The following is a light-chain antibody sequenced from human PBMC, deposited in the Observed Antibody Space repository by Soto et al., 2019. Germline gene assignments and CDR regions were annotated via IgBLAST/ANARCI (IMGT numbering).Light chain of an antibody. CDR1: QSVSSN. V-gene: IGKV3-15*01. CDR2: GAS. J-gene: IGKJ1*01. Sequence: ERVMTPSSVTLSLSQADAATLSCMSSQSVSSNLAWYQQKPGQAPRLLIYGASTRATGIPARFSGSGSGTEFTLTISSLQSEDFAVYYCQQYNNWPQTFGQGTKVDIK. CDR3: QQYNNWPQT.